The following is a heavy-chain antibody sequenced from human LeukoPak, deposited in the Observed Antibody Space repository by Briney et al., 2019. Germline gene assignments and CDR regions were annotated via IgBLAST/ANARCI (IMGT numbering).Heavy chain of an antibody. D-gene: IGHD5-18*01. CDR2: INRDGSST. V-gene: IGHV3-74*01. J-gene: IGHJ4*02. CDR3: ARGGGYSYGSLDY. CDR1: GFTFSTYA. Sequence: GGSLRLSCAASGFTFSTYAMHWVRQAPGKGLVWVSRINRDGSSTSYADSVKGRFTISRDNAKNTLYLQMNSLRAEDTAVYYCARGGGYSYGSLDYWGQGTLVTVSS.